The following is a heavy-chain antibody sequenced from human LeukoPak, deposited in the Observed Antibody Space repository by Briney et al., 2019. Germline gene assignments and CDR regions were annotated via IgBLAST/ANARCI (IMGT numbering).Heavy chain of an antibody. J-gene: IGHJ3*02. D-gene: IGHD3-22*01. V-gene: IGHV4-61*02. Sequence: PSETLSLTCTVSGESISSGSHYWSWIRQPAGKGLEWIGRIDTSGITKYNPSLESRVTISVDTSKNQCSLKLSSVTAADTAAYYCARDHTYSYDSMDYYPDAFDIWGQGTMVTVSS. CDR3: ARDHTYSYDSMDYYPDAFDI. CDR1: GESISSGSHY. CDR2: IDTSGIT.